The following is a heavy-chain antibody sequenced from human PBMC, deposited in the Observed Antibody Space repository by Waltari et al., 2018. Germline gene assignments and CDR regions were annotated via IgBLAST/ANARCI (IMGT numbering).Heavy chain of an antibody. CDR2: IYYSGST. D-gene: IGHD3-22*01. J-gene: IGHJ4*02. V-gene: IGHV4-31*03. CDR3: ARRGYYDSSGYLDK. Sequence: QVQLQESGPGLVKPSQTLSLTCTVSGDSVSSGGYYWSWVRHHPGKGLEWIGYIYYSGSTYYTPSLKSRRSISVDTSKNQFSLKLFSVTAADTAVYYCARRGYYDSSGYLDKWGQGTLVTVSS. CDR1: GDSVSSGGYY.